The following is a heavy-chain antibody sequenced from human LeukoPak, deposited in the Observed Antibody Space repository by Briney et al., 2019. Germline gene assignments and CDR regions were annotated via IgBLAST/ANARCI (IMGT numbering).Heavy chain of an antibody. V-gene: IGHV3-64*01. CDR1: GFTFSSYA. J-gene: IGHJ4*02. Sequence: GGSLRLSCAASGFTFSSYAMHWVRQAPGKGLEYVSVISSSGGGTYYANSVKGRFTISRGNSKNTLYLQMGSLRAEDMAVYYCARGGLLWFGELSGYWGQGTLVTVSS. CDR3: ARGGLLWFGELSGY. CDR2: ISSSGGGT. D-gene: IGHD3-10*01.